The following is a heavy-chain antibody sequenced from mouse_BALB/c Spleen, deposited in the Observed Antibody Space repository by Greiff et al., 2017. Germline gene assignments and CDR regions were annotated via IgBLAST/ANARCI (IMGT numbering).Heavy chain of an antibody. CDR3: VRETGIYYAMDY. Sequence: EVKLVESGGGLVQPKGSLKLSCAASGFTFNTYAMHWVCQAPGKGLEWVARIRSKSDNYATYYADSVKDRFTISRDDSQSMLYLQMNNLKTEDTAMYYCVRETGIYYAMDYWGQGTSVTVSS. V-gene: IGHV10-3*03. CDR2: IRSKSDNYAT. J-gene: IGHJ4*01. CDR1: GFTFNTYA.